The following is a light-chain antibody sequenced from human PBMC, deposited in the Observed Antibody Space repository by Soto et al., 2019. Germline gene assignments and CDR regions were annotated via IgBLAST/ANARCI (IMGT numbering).Light chain of an antibody. CDR1: SSDVGGYNY. CDR2: EVS. CDR3: TSYTSTISHVI. V-gene: IGLV2-14*01. Sequence: QSVLTQPASVSGSPGQSITISCTGTSSDVGGYNYVSWYQQHPGKAPKLIISEVSNRPSGVSTRFSGSKSGNTASLTISGLQAEDEADYYCTSYTSTISHVIFGGGTKLTVL. J-gene: IGLJ2*01.